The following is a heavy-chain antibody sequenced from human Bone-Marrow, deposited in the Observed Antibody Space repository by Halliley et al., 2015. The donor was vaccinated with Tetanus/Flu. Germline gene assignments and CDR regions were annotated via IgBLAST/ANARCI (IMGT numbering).Heavy chain of an antibody. J-gene: IGHJ5*02. CDR2: INSDGSIT. Sequence: GLVGVSRINSDGSITDHADSVEGRFTISRDNARNTLYLEMNSLRVDDTAVYYCVRSTGEGFDPWGQGTQVTVSS. D-gene: IGHD1-1*01. V-gene: IGHV3-74*01. CDR3: VRSTGEGFDP.